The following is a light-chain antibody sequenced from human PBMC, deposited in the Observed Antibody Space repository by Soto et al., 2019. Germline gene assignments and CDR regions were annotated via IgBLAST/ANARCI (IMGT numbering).Light chain of an antibody. J-gene: IGLJ3*02. CDR2: DVT. CDR1: SSDIGAYNY. V-gene: IGLV2-14*03. CDR3: LSYTSSSTFGV. Sequence: QSALTQPASVSGSPGQSITISCAGSSSDIGAYNYVSWYQHHPGKAPKLMIYDVTNRPSGVSDRFSGSKSGNTASLTISGLQAEDEADYYCLSYTSSSTFGVFGGGTKLTVL.